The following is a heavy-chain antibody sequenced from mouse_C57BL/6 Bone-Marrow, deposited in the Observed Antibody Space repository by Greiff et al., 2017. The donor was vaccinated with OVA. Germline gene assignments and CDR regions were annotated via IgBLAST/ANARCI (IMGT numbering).Heavy chain of an antibody. CDR1: GFTFSDYG. Sequence: EVQVVESGGGLVKPGGSLKLSCAASGFTFSDYGMHWVRQAPEKGLEWVAYISSGSSTIYYADTVKGRFTISRDNAKNTLFLQMTSLRSEDTAMYYCEGDGYYPFAYWGQGTLVTVSA. V-gene: IGHV5-17*01. CDR3: EGDGYYPFAY. D-gene: IGHD2-3*01. CDR2: ISSGSSTI. J-gene: IGHJ3*01.